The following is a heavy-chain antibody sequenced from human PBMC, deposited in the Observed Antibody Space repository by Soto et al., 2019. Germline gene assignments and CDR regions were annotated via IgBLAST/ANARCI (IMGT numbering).Heavy chain of an antibody. J-gene: IGHJ5*02. CDR1: GFIFSDHA. D-gene: IGHD3-10*01. CDR2: ISGNGIAT. Sequence: VQLLESGGGLVQPGGSLRLSCEASGFIFSDHAMSWVLQAQGKGLEWVSAISGNGIATYYADSVKGRFTISRDNSKNTLYLPMNRLRADDPAVYYFTRDAISMVRGTNNWFDPWGQGTLVTVYS. CDR3: TRDAISMVRGTNNWFDP. V-gene: IGHV3-23*01.